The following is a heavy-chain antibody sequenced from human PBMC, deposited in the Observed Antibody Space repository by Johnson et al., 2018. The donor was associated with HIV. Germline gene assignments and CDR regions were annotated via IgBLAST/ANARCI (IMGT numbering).Heavy chain of an antibody. J-gene: IGHJ3*02. V-gene: IGHV3-43D*03. Sequence: VQLVESGGVVVQPGGSLRLSCAASGFTFDDYAMHWVRQAPGKGLEWVSLISWDGGSAYYVDSVKGRFTISRDNSRNSLYLQMKSLRAEDSALYYCARAEIYEGRVGDFAFDIWGQGTMVTVSS. CDR1: GFTFDDYA. CDR2: ISWDGGSA. CDR3: ARAEIYEGRVGDFAFDI. D-gene: IGHD3-10*01.